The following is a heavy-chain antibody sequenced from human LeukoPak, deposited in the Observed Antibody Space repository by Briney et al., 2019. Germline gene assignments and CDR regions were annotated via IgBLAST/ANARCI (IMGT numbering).Heavy chain of an antibody. D-gene: IGHD4-23*01. V-gene: IGHV3-74*01. J-gene: IGHJ4*02. CDR3: ARGRPHGNDY. Sequence: GGSLRLSCAASGFTFSTYGMTWVRQAPGKGLVWVSRIASDGSSTTYADSVKGRFSISRDNAKNTLYLQMNSLRVEDTAVYYCARGRPHGNDYWGQGTLVTVSS. CDR1: GFTFSTYG. CDR2: IASDGSST.